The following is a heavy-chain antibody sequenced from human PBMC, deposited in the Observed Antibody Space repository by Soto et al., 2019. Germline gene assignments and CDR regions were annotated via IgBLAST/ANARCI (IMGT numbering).Heavy chain of an antibody. CDR3: AREALRRGYSNFRWFDP. V-gene: IGHV1-46*01. D-gene: IGHD4-4*01. CDR1: GYTITNYF. Sequence: ASVKVSCKASGYTITNYFLHWVRQSPGQGLQWMGVVNPSTGATSYAQMFRGRVTMTRDTFTRTVYMELSSLNSEDTAVYYCAREALRRGYSNFRWFDPWGQGTQVTVAS. J-gene: IGHJ5*02. CDR2: VNPSTGAT.